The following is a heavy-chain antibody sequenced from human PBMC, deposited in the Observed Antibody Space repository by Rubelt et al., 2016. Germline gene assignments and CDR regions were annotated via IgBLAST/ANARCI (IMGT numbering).Heavy chain of an antibody. Sequence: QVTLKESGPVLVKPTETLTLTCTVSGFSLNNARMGVSWIRQPPGKALEWLAHIFSNDEKSYSTFLKTRLTISKDASKKQVVLTMTNMDPVATATYYCARTYSIAVPGINYGMDVWGQGTTVTVSS. D-gene: IGHD6-19*01. CDR3: ARTYSIAVPGINYGMDV. CDR1: GFSLNNARMG. J-gene: IGHJ6*02. V-gene: IGHV2-26*01. CDR2: IFSNDEK.